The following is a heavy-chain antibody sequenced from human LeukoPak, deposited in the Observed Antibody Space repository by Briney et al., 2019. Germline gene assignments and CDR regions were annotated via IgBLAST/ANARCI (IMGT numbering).Heavy chain of an antibody. Sequence: ASVTVSCKASGCTFSSYAISWVRQATGQGLEWMGWGSAYNGNTNYAQRFQGRVTMTTDTTTTTAYMELMSLRSDDTAVYYCAREDLAWSDTSGYYRDWFDPWGQGTMVTVSS. CDR2: GSAYNGNT. J-gene: IGHJ5*02. V-gene: IGHV1-18*01. CDR1: GCTFSSYA. CDR3: AREDLAWSDTSGYYRDWFDP. D-gene: IGHD3-22*01.